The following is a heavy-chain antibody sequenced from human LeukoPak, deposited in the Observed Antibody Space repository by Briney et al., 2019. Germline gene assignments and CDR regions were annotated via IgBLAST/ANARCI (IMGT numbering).Heavy chain of an antibody. D-gene: IGHD2-2*01. CDR2: ISGSGGST. CDR1: GFTFSSYA. Sequence: PGGSLRLSCAASGFTFSSYAMSWVRQAPGKGLEWVSAISGSGGSTYYADSVKGRFTISRDNSKNTLYLQMNSLRAEDTAVYYCAKGVYCSSTSCYRGNWFDPWGQGTLVTVSS. CDR3: AKGVYCSSTSCYRGNWFDP. V-gene: IGHV3-23*01. J-gene: IGHJ5*02.